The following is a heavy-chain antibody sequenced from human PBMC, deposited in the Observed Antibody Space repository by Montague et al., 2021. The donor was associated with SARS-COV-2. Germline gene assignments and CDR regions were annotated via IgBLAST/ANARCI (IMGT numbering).Heavy chain of an antibody. Sequence: SETLSLTCTVSGGSISSSCYYWSCIRQPPGQGLKWFGSLGYSASTXYNPSLKSRVTISVDTSKIQFYLKLISVTAADTAVYYCARQVGTMIVVFIIKLRSYVDYWGQGTLVTVSS. CDR3: ARQVGTMIVVFIIKLRSYVDY. V-gene: IGHV4-39*01. D-gene: IGHD3-22*01. J-gene: IGHJ4*02. CDR1: GGSISSSCYY. CDR2: LGYSAST.